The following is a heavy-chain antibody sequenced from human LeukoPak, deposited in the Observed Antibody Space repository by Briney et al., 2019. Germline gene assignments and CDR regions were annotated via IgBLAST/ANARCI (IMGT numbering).Heavy chain of an antibody. V-gene: IGHV3-23*01. D-gene: IGHD4-23*01. Sequence: GGSLRLSCAASGFTFSNYKMNWVRQAPGKGLEWVSAISGSGGSTYYADSVKGRFTISRDNSKNTLYLQMNSLRAEDTAVYYCAKHPNTVVNWFDPWGQGTLVTVSS. CDR2: ISGSGGST. CDR1: GFTFSNYK. CDR3: AKHPNTVVNWFDP. J-gene: IGHJ5*02.